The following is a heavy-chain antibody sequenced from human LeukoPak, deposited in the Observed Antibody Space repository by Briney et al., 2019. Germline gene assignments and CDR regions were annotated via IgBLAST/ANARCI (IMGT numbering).Heavy chain of an antibody. Sequence: GGSLRLSCAASGFTFNTYTMNWVRQAPGKGLEWVSYISGSSGIIDYADSVKGRFTISRDNAKNSLYLQMNSLRAEDTALYYCAKDIREGSGDYDIFYGMDVWGQGTTVTVSS. CDR1: GFTFNTYT. J-gene: IGHJ6*02. CDR2: ISGSSGII. D-gene: IGHD3-9*01. CDR3: AKDIREGSGDYDIFYGMDV. V-gene: IGHV3-48*04.